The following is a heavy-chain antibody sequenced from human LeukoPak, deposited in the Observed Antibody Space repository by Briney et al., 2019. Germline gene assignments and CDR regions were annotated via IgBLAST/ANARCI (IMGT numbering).Heavy chain of an antibody. CDR1: GGSISSGSYY. CDR2: IYTSGST. D-gene: IGHD3-3*01. J-gene: IGHJ4*02. V-gene: IGHV4-61*02. CDR3: ARGGFYDFWSS. Sequence: SQTLSLTCTVSGGSISSGSYYWSWIRQPAGKGLEWIGRIYTSGSTNYNPSLKSRVTISVDTSKNQFSLKLSSVTAADTAVYYCARGGFYDFWSSWGQGTLVTVSS.